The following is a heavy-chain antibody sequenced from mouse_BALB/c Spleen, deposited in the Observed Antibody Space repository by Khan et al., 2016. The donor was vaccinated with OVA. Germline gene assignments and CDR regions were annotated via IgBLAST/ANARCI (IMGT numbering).Heavy chain of an antibody. CDR3: ARGRAY. J-gene: IGHJ3*01. CDR2: ITYSGST. D-gene: IGHD3-3*01. V-gene: IGHV3-2*02. Sequence: EVELVESGPGLVKPSQSLSLTCTVTGYSITSDYAWNWIRQFPGNKLEWMGYITYSGSTRYIPSLKSRISITRDTSKNQFFLQLNSVTSEDTATYYCARGRAYWGQGTLVTVSA. CDR1: GYSITSDYA.